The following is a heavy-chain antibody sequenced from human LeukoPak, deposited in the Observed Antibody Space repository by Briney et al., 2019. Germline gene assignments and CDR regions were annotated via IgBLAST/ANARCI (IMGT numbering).Heavy chain of an antibody. Sequence: PSQTLSLTCTVSGGSIRSGDYYWSWIRQPPGKGLAWIGYIYYGGSTYYNPSLKSRVTISVDTSKNQVSLKLSSVTAEDPAVYYFARGENILTGYTFDYWGQGTLVTVSS. D-gene: IGHD3-9*01. CDR3: ARGENILTGYTFDY. J-gene: IGHJ4*02. CDR1: GGSIRSGDYY. V-gene: IGHV4-30-4*08. CDR2: IYYGGST.